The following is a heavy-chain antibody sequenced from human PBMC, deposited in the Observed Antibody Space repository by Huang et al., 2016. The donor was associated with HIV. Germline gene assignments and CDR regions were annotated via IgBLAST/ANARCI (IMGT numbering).Heavy chain of an antibody. CDR2: ITGDSDVV. J-gene: IGHJ4*02. Sequence: EVHLVESGGGLVQPGRSLRLSCGASGFTFDDFSMHWVRQRPGRGLWYFAGITGDSDVVFYAASVKGRFTISRDNAKNSLYLQMNSLRVEDTALYYCAHLPEPSSPWTDYWGQGTLVTVSS. D-gene: IGHD1-1*01. CDR3: AHLPEPSSPWTDY. V-gene: IGHV3-9*01. CDR1: GFTFDDFS.